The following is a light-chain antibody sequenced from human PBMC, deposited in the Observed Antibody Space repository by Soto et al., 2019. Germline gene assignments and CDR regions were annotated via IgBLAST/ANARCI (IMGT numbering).Light chain of an antibody. CDR1: SSDVGGYNY. V-gene: IGLV2-14*01. Sequence: QSALTQPASVSGSPGQSITISCTGTSSDVGGYNYVSWFQQHPGKAPRLIIYQVSYRPSEFSTRFSGSKSGNTASLTISGLQAEDEADYYCSSYTSSNTPYVFGTGTKVT. J-gene: IGLJ1*01. CDR2: QVS. CDR3: SSYTSSNTPYV.